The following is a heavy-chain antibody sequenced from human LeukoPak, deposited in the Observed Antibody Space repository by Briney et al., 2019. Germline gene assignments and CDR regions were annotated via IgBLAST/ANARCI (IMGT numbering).Heavy chain of an antibody. Sequence: GGSLRLSCAASGFTVSSNYMSWVRQAPGKGLEWVSVIYSGGSTYYADSVKGRFTISRDNSKDTLYLQMNSLRAEDTAVYYCARVPGGRGYSYGSDYYYYYMDVWGKGTTVTVSS. CDR1: GFTVSSNY. V-gene: IGHV3-53*01. D-gene: IGHD5-18*01. J-gene: IGHJ6*03. CDR2: IYSGGST. CDR3: ARVPGGRGYSYGSDYYYYYMDV.